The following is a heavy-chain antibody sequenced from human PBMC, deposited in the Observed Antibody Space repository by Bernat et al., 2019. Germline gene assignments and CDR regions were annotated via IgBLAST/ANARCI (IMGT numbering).Heavy chain of an antibody. V-gene: IGHV3-7*03. Sequence: EVQLVDSGGGLVQPGGSLRLSCAASGFTFTSYGRSWVRQAPGKGLEWVATIKPDGSEKYYVDSVKGRFTISRDNAENSLYLQMNSLRAEDTAVYYCATYHPFHYWGQGTLVTVSS. D-gene: IGHD1-14*01. CDR2: IKPDGSEK. CDR1: GFTFTSYG. CDR3: ATYHPFHY. J-gene: IGHJ4*02.